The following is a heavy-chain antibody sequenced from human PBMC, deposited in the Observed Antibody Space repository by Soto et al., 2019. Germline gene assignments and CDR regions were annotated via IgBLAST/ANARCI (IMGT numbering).Heavy chain of an antibody. CDR1: GYTFTSYG. V-gene: IGHV1-18*01. J-gene: IGHJ4*02. D-gene: IGHD1-1*01. CDR3: ARGRYGDY. CDR2: ISAHNDNT. Sequence: QVHLVQSGAEVKKPGASVKVSCKASGYTFTSYGITWVRQAPGQGLEWMGWISAHNDNTDYAQKLQGRVIVTRDTSTSTACMELRSLISEGTGVYYCARGRYGDYWGQGARVTVSS.